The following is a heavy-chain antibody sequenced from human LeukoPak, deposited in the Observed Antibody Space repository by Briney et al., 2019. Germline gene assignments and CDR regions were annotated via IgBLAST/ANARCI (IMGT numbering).Heavy chain of an antibody. D-gene: IGHD3-10*02. CDR2: ISSSGSTI. Sequence: GRPLRLSCAASVFTFSSYEMNWVRQAPGKGLEWVSYISSSGSTINHADSVKGRFTISRDNAKNSLYLQMNSLRGEDTAVYYCAELGITMIGGVWGKGTTVTISS. CDR1: VFTFSSYE. CDR3: AELGITMIGGV. V-gene: IGHV3-48*03. J-gene: IGHJ6*04.